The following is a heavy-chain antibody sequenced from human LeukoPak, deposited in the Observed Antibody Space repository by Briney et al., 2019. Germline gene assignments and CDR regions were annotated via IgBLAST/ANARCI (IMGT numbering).Heavy chain of an antibody. J-gene: IGHJ5*02. D-gene: IGHD2-2*01. V-gene: IGHV3-30*02. Sequence: GGSLRLSCAASGFTFNNYGMHWVRQAPGKGLEWVAFIRYDGSNKYYADSVKGRFTISRDNSKNTLYLQMNSLRAEDTAVYYCAKDRHAPGRYCSTTTCFPFDLWGQGTLVTVSS. CDR3: AKDRHAPGRYCSTTTCFPFDL. CDR1: GFTFNNYG. CDR2: IRYDGSNK.